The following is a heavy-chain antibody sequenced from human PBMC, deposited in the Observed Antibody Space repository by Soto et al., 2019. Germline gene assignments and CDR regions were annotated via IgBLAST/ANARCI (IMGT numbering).Heavy chain of an antibody. CDR1: GFTFSSYA. D-gene: IGHD3-22*01. CDR2: MSGSGGDT. J-gene: IGHJ4*02. CDR3: ASHPLTMTYLDY. V-gene: IGHV3-23*01. Sequence: EVQLLESGGGSVQPGGSLRLSCEASGFTFSSYAMSWVRQAPGKGLEWVSGMSGSGGDTYYSDSVKGRFTISRDNSKNTVYLQMNSLRAEDTAVYYCASHPLTMTYLDYWGQGTLVTVSS.